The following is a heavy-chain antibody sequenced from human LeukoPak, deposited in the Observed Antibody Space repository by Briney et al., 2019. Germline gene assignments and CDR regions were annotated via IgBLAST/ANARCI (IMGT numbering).Heavy chain of an antibody. D-gene: IGHD3-3*01. CDR1: GGSIRSGDYY. Sequence: PSETLSLTCTVSGGSIRSGDYYWSWTRQPPGTGLEWLGYFYYSGRPYYTPSLKSRVTISVDTSKNQFSLKLSSVTAADTAVYYCARNIYDFWSGLLEGGRYYYYYYYMDVWGKGTTVTVSS. CDR3: ARNIYDFWSGLLEGGRYYYYYYYMDV. V-gene: IGHV4-30-4*02. CDR2: FYYSGRP. J-gene: IGHJ6*03.